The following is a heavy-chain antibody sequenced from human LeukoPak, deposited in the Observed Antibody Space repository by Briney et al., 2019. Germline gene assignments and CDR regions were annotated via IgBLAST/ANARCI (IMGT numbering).Heavy chain of an antibody. V-gene: IGHV2-5*02. CDR1: GFSLSTSGVG. D-gene: IGHD3-22*01. CDR3: AHSLYSSGYYSFDY. CDR2: IYWDDDK. J-gene: IGHJ4*02. Sequence: SGPTLVNPTETLTPTCTFSGFSLSTSGVGVGWIRQPPGKALEYLAPIYWDDDKRYSPSLKSRLTITKDTSKTQVVLAMTNMDPVDTATYYCAHSLYSSGYYSFDYWGQGTLVTVSS.